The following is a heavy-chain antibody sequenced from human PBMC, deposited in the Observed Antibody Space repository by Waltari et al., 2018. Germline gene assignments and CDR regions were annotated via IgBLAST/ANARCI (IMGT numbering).Heavy chain of an antibody. CDR3: APYADGSGDYYFDY. Sequence: EVQLVESGGGLVQPGGSLRLSCAASGFTFRSYELNWVRQAPGKGLEWVSYISSSGTTIYYTDSVKGRFTISRDNAKNSLYLQMNSLRAEDTAVYYCAPYADGSGDYYFDYWGQGTLVTVSS. J-gene: IGHJ4*02. D-gene: IGHD3-10*01. V-gene: IGHV3-48*03. CDR1: GFTFRSYE. CDR2: ISSSGTTI.